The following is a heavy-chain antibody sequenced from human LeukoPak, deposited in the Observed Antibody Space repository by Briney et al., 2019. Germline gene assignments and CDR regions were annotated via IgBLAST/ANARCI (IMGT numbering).Heavy chain of an antibody. D-gene: IGHD4/OR15-4a*01. V-gene: IGHV3-21*01. CDR2: ISSSSSYI. J-gene: IGHJ3*02. CDR1: GFTFSSYS. Sequence: GGSLRLSCAASGFTFSSYSMNWVRQAPGKGLEWVSSISSSSSYIYYADSVKGRFTISRDDAKNSLYLQMNSLRAEDTAVYYCARGRKFYYGAAFDIWGQGTMVTVSS. CDR3: ARGRKFYYGAAFDI.